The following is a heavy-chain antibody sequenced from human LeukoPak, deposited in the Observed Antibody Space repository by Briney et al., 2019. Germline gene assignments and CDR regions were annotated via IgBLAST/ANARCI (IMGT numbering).Heavy chain of an antibody. Sequence: PGGSLRLSCATSGFTFDDYGMSWVRQAPGKGLEWVSYISNSGSTRYYADSVKGRFTISRDDSKNTLCLQMNSLRAEDTAVYYCAKVGKAENYYGSGRFSYYYYMDVWGKGTTVTISS. CDR3: AKVGKAENYYGSGRFSYYYYMDV. CDR2: ISNSGSTR. J-gene: IGHJ6*03. V-gene: IGHV3-48*01. D-gene: IGHD3-10*01. CDR1: GFTFDDYG.